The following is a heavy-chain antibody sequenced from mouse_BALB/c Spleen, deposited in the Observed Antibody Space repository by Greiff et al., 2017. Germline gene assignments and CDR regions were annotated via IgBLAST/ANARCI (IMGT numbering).Heavy chain of an antibody. CDR1: GYTFTSYW. V-gene: IGHV1-7*01. J-gene: IGHJ3*01. D-gene: IGHD2-4*01. CDR3: ARCCDYAFAY. Sequence: VQLQQSGAELAKPGASVKMSCKASGYTFTSYWMHWVKQRPGQGLEWIGYINPSTGYTEYNQKFKDKATLTADKSSSTAYMQLSSLTSEDSAVYYCARCCDYAFAYWGQGTLVTVSA. CDR2: INPSTGYT.